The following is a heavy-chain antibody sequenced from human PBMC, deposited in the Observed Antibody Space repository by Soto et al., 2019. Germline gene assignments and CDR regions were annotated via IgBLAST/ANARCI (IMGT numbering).Heavy chain of an antibody. CDR3: ARGIKRYYGSGNNWFDP. CDR1: GGSFSGYY. CDR2: INHSGST. Sequence: QVQLQQWGAGLLKPSETLSLTCAVYGGSFSGYYWSWIRQPPGKGLEWMGEINHSGSTNYNPSLKSRVTISVDTSKNQFSLKLSSVTAADTAVYYCARGIKRYYGSGNNWFDPWGQGTLVTVSS. J-gene: IGHJ5*02. D-gene: IGHD3-10*01. V-gene: IGHV4-34*01.